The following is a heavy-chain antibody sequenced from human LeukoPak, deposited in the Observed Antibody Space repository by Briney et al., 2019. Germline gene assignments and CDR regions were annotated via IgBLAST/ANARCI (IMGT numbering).Heavy chain of an antibody. CDR3: ARLVYDILTGYYFDY. CDR2: IYPGDSDT. J-gene: IGHJ4*02. CDR1: GYSFTSYW. Sequence: GESLKISCKGSGYSFTSYWIGWVRQLPGKGLEWMGIIYPGDSDTRYSPSFQGQVTISADKSISTAYLQWSSLKASDTAMYYCARLVYDILTGYYFDYWGQGTLVTVSS. D-gene: IGHD3-9*01. V-gene: IGHV5-51*01.